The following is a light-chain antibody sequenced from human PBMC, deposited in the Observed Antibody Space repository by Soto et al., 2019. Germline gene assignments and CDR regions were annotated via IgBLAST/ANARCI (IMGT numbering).Light chain of an antibody. J-gene: IGLJ2*01. V-gene: IGLV1-51*01. CDR2: DNN. CDR3: GTWDSSRSAVV. Sequence: QSVLTQPPSVSAAPGQKVTISCSGSSSNIGNNYVSCYQQFPGTAPKLLIYDNNKRPSGIPDRFSGSKSGTSATLDITGLQTGDEADYYCGTWDSSRSAVVFGGGTKLTVL. CDR1: SSNIGNNY.